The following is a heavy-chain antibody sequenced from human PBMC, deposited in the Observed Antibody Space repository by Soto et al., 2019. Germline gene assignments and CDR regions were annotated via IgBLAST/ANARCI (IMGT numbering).Heavy chain of an antibody. D-gene: IGHD6-19*01. CDR3: ARGGRWLDFHS. CDR1: AFDFGGSW. J-gene: IGHJ4*02. CDR2: IMPDGNKK. Sequence: EVQLVESGGGLVQPGESLRLSCAPSAFDFGGSWMSWVRQAPGTGLEWVANIMPDGNKKYYVDSVKGRFTISRDNTKNSLVLQMNSLRAEDTAVYYCARGGRWLDFHSWGQGTLVTVSS. V-gene: IGHV3-7*01.